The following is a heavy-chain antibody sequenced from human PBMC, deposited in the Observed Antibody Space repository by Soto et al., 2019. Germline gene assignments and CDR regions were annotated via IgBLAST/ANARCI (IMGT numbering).Heavy chain of an antibody. CDR2: IRAGNGYT. V-gene: IGHV1-3*01. CDR3: AREQYSGYGCKVAFDI. Sequence: QVQLVQSGAQVKKPGASVKVSCKASGYTFDNYALHWVRQAPGRRLEWMGWIRAGNGYTKYSQSFQGRVTSTRDTSASTVHMDLSSLRSEDTGVYYCAREQYSGYGCKVAFDIWGQGTMVTVSS. J-gene: IGHJ3*02. D-gene: IGHD5-12*01. CDR1: GYTFDNYA.